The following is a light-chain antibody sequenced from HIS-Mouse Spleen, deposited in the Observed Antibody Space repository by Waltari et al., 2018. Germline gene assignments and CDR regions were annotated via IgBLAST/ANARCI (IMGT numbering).Light chain of an antibody. CDR3: CSYAGSYTLV. V-gene: IGLV2-11*01. CDR2: DVS. Sequence: QSALTQPRSVSGSPGQSVTISCTGTISAVGGSNYVSWYQQHPGKAPKLMIYDVSKRPSGVPDRFSGSKSGNTASLTISGLQAEDEADYYCCSYAGSYTLVFGGGTKLTVL. J-gene: IGLJ2*01. CDR1: ISAVGGSNY.